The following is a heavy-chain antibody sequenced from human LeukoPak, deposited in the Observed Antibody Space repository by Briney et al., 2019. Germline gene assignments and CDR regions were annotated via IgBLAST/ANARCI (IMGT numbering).Heavy chain of an antibody. V-gene: IGHV4-34*01. CDR1: GGSFSGYY. Sequence: PSETLSLTCAVYGGSFSGYYWSWIRQPPGKGLEWIGEINHSGSTNYNPSLKSRVTISVDTSKNQFSLKLSSVTAADTAVYYCARGLLRFLEWPSTNWFDPWGQGTLVTVSS. J-gene: IGHJ5*02. D-gene: IGHD3-3*01. CDR3: ARGLLRFLEWPSTNWFDP. CDR2: INHSGST.